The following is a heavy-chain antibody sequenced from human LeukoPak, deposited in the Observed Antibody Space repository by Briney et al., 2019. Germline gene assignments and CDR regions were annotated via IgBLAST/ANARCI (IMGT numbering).Heavy chain of an antibody. V-gene: IGHV3-23*01. CDR2: ISGSGGST. CDR1: GFTFSSYA. Sequence: GGSLRLSCAASGFTFSSYAMSWVRQAPGKGLEWVSGISGSGGSTYYADSVKGRFTISRDNSKNRLYLQMNSLRAEDTAVYYCANSYDGYIPATGRYWGQGTLVTVSS. D-gene: IGHD6-13*01. CDR3: ANSYDGYIPATGRY. J-gene: IGHJ4*02.